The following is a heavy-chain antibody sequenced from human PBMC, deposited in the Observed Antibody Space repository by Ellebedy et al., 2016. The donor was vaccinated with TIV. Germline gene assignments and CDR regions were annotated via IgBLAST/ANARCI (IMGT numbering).Heavy chain of an antibody. CDR2: MNPNSGGK. CDR1: GYTFTSYD. D-gene: IGHD3-16*02. J-gene: IGHJ3*02. Sequence: AASVKVSCKASGYTFTSYDINWVRQATGQGLEWMGWMNPNSGGKNYAQKFQGWVTMTRDTTISTAYMELNSLRSEARAVYYCATVKGKVIVVDAFDIWGQGTMVTVSS. V-gene: IGHV1-2*04. CDR3: ATVKGKVIVVDAFDI.